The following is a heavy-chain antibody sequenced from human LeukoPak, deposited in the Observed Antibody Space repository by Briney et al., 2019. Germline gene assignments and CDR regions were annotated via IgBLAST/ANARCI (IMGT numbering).Heavy chain of an antibody. CDR1: GGSISSGGYS. CDR3: ARGSSYLYAFDI. CDR2: INHSGST. Sequence: QTLSLTCAVSGGSISSGGYSWSWIRQPPGKGLEWIGEINHSGSTNYNPSLKSRVTISVDTSKNQFSLKLSSVTAADTAVYYCARGSSYLYAFDIWGQGTMVTVSS. V-gene: IGHV4-30-2*01. J-gene: IGHJ3*02.